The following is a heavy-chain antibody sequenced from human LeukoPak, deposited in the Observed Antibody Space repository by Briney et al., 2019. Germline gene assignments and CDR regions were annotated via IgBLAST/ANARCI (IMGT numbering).Heavy chain of an antibody. V-gene: IGHV4-34*01. D-gene: IGHD2-15*01. CDR2: INHSGST. CDR1: GGSFSGYY. J-gene: IGHJ6*02. CDR3: ARGPYCSGGSCYSYYYYYYGMDV. Sequence: PSETLSLTCAVYGGSFSGYYWSWIRQPPGKGLEWIGEINHSGSTNYNPSLKSRVTISVDTSKNQFSLKLSSVTAADTAVYYCARGPYCSGGSCYSYYYYYYGMDVWGQGTTVTVSS.